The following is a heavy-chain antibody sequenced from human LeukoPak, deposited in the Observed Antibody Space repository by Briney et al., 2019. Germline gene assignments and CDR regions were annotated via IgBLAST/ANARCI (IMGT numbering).Heavy chain of an antibody. Sequence: GGSLRLSCAASGFTFSNSGMHWVRQAPGKGLEWLAIIWYDGSNKYYPDSVKGRLTISRDNSKNTLYLQMSSLRAEDTAVYYCARDLAGSSGWRYYLDSWGQGTLVTVSS. CDR3: ARDLAGSSGWRYYLDS. J-gene: IGHJ4*02. V-gene: IGHV3-33*01. D-gene: IGHD6-19*01. CDR2: IWYDGSNK. CDR1: GFTFSNSG.